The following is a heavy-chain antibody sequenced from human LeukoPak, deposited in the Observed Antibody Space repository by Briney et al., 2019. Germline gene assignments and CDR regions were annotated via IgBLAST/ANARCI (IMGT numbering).Heavy chain of an antibody. Sequence: GGSLRLSCTASGFTFGDYAMSWVRQAPGKGLEWVGFIRNKGYGCTAEYAASVEGRFTISRDDSKSIAYLQMNSLKTEDTAVFYCTSGGTYYYDSSGYRWGQGTLVTVSS. CDR3: TSGGTYYYDSSGYR. J-gene: IGHJ4*02. CDR2: IRNKGYGCTA. CDR1: GFTFGDYA. V-gene: IGHV3-49*04. D-gene: IGHD3-22*01.